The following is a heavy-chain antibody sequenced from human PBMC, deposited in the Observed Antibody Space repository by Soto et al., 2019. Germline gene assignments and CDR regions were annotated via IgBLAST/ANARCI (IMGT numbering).Heavy chain of an antibody. CDR3: ARSTYYDILTGSYYYYAMDV. Sequence: GGSLRLSCAASGFTVGSNYMSWVRQAPGKGLEWVSVIYSEGTPYYADSVKGRFTISRENSNNTLYLHMNNLRAEDTAVYYCARSTYYDILTGSYYYYAMDVWGQGTRVTFSS. V-gene: IGHV3-53*01. CDR1: GFTVGSNY. J-gene: IGHJ6*02. D-gene: IGHD3-9*01. CDR2: IYSEGTP.